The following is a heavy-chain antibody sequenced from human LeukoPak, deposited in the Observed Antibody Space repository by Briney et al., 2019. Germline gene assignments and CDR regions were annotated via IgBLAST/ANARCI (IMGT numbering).Heavy chain of an antibody. CDR1: GFTFSSYA. CDR2: ISGSGGST. CDR3: AKADNPTTKDSSSWSLYGMDV. Sequence: PGASLRLSCAASGFTFSSYAMSWVRQAPGKGLEWVSAISGSGGSTYYADSVKGRFTISRDNSKNTLYLQMNSLRAEDTAVYYCAKADNPTTKDSSSWSLYGMDVWGQGTTVTVSS. D-gene: IGHD6-13*01. V-gene: IGHV3-23*01. J-gene: IGHJ6*02.